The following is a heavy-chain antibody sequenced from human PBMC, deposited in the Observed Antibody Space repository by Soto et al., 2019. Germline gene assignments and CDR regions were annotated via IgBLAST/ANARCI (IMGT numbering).Heavy chain of an antibody. CDR3: ARPYCSTTSCHNWFDP. J-gene: IGHJ5*02. D-gene: IGHD2-2*01. Sequence: ASVKVSCKASGYTFTTYGISWVRRAPGQGLEWMGWISTYNGDTNYAQKLQGRVTMTTDTSTSTAYMELRSLRSDDTAVYYCARPYCSTTSCHNWFDPWGQGTLVTVSS. CDR1: GYTFTTYG. V-gene: IGHV1-18*01. CDR2: ISTYNGDT.